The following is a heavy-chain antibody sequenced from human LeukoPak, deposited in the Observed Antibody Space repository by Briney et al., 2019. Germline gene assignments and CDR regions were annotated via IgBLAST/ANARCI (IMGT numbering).Heavy chain of an antibody. CDR3: ARDLYSSSQGEP. J-gene: IGHJ5*02. CDR1: GYTFTSYG. CDR2: ISAYNGNT. V-gene: IGHV1-18*01. Sequence: GASVKVSCKASGYTFTSYGISWVRQAPGQGLGWMGWISAYNGNTNYAQKLQGRVTMTRDTSISTAYMELSRLRSDDTAVYYCARDLYSSSQGEPWGQGTLVTVSS. D-gene: IGHD6-13*01.